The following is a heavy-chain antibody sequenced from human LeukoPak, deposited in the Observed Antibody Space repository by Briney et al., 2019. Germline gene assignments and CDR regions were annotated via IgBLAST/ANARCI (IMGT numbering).Heavy chain of an antibody. CDR3: AKGRKVRGVILYYFDY. V-gene: IGHV3-23*01. D-gene: IGHD3-10*01. CDR2: ISGSGGST. CDR1: GFTFSSYA. J-gene: IGHJ4*02. Sequence: GGSLRLSCAASGFTFSSYAMSWVRQAPGKGLEWVSAISGSGGSTYYADSVKGRFTISRDNSKNTLYLQMNSLRAEDTAVYYCAKGRKVRGVILYYFDYWGQGTLVTVSS.